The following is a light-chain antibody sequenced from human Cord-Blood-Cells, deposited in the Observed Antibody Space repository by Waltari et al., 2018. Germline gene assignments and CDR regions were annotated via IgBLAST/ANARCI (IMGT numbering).Light chain of an antibody. V-gene: IGLV2-23*03. Sequence: QSALTQPASVSGSPGQSITISCTGTSSDVGSYNLVSWYQQHPGKAPKLKINAGSKRPSGVSIRFAGSNPGNTAPRAISGLQAEDEADYYCCSYAVSSTFVLGTGTKVTVL. J-gene: IGLJ1*01. CDR3: CSYAVSSTFV. CDR1: SSDVGSYNL. CDR2: AGS.